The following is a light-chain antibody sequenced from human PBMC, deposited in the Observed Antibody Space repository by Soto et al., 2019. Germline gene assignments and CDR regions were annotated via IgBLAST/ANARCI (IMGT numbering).Light chain of an antibody. CDR1: QSVSSY. V-gene: IGKV3-20*01. CDR3: QQCGSSPET. Sequence: EIVLTQSPATLSVSPGERATLSCRASQSVSSYLAWYPQKPGQAPRLLIYDASNRATGIPDRFSGSGSGTDFTLTISRLEPEDFAVYYCQQCGSSPETFGQGTKV. CDR2: DAS. J-gene: IGKJ1*01.